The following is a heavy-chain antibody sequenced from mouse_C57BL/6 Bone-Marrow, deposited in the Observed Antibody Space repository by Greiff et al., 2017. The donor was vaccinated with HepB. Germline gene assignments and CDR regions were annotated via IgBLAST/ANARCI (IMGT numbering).Heavy chain of an antibody. CDR1: GYTFTSYT. V-gene: IGHV1-4*01. J-gene: IGHJ3*01. CDR2: INPSSGYT. Sequence: QVQLQQSGAELARPGASVKMSCKASGYTFTSYTMHWVKQRPGQGLEWIGYINPSSGYTKYNQKFKDKATLTADKSSSTAYMQLSSLTSEDSAVYYGARIYYYFFGVFAYWGQGTLVTVSA. CDR3: ARIYYYFFGVFAY. D-gene: IGHD1-1*01.